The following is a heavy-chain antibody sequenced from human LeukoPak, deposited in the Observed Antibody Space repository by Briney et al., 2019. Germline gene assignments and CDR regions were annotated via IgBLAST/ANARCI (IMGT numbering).Heavy chain of an antibody. Sequence: WASVKVSCKASGGTFSSYAISWVRQSPGQGLEWMGGIIPIFGTANYAQKFQGRVTVTRDTSTSTVYMELSSLRSEDTAVYYCTTVTTDAFDIWGQGTMVTVSS. V-gene: IGHV1-69*05. CDR3: TTVTTDAFDI. D-gene: IGHD4-11*01. CDR2: IIPIFGTA. J-gene: IGHJ3*02. CDR1: GGTFSSYA.